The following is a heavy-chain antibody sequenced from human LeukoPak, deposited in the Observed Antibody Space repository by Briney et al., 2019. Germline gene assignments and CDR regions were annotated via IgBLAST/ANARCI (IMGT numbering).Heavy chain of an antibody. Sequence: GASVKVSCKASGYTFSNYDINWVRQATGQGLESMGWMNPNSGNTGYTQKFQGRVTITRNTSISTAYMELSSLRSEDTAVYYCARGPFTSGARYFDYWGQGTLVTVSS. D-gene: IGHD6-19*01. CDR1: GYTFSNYD. CDR3: ARGPFTSGARYFDY. CDR2: MNPNSGNT. J-gene: IGHJ4*02. V-gene: IGHV1-8*03.